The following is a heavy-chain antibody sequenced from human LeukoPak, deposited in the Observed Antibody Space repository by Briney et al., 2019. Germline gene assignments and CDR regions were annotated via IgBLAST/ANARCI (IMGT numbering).Heavy chain of an antibody. Sequence: ASVKVSCKASGYTFTGYYMHWVRQAPGQGLEWMGWINPNSGGTKYAQKFQGRVTMTRDTSISTAYMELSRLKSDDTAVYYCAREPFDILTGYYNEGGSFYDPWGQGTLVTVSS. CDR1: GYTFTGYY. CDR2: INPNSGGT. CDR3: AREPFDILTGYYNEGGSFYDP. V-gene: IGHV1-2*02. D-gene: IGHD3-9*01. J-gene: IGHJ5*02.